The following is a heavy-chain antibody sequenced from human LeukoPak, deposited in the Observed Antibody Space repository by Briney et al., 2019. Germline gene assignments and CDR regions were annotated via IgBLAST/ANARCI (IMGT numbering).Heavy chain of an antibody. CDR3: ARAPYYYDSSGPSDY. CDR1: GGSISSYY. J-gene: IGHJ4*02. CDR2: IYYSGST. V-gene: IGHV4-59*01. D-gene: IGHD3-22*01. Sequence: SETLSLTCTVSGGSISSYYWSWIRQPPGKGLEWIGYIYYSGSTNYNPSLKSRVTISVDTSKNQFSLKLSSVTAADTAVYYCARAPYYYDSSGPSDYWGQGTLVTVSS.